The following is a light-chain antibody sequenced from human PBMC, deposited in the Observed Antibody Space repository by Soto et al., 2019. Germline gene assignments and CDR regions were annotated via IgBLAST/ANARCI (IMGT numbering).Light chain of an antibody. V-gene: IGKV1-5*03. Sequence: DVQMTQKPSTLSESVGDRVTITCRVSQSISTWLAWYQQKPGTAPKLVIYKASTLESGVPSRFSGSRSGTEFTLTVSCLQPEDFATYYCQPYNDSFPYTFGQGT. CDR1: QSISTW. CDR3: QPYNDSFPYT. CDR2: KAS. J-gene: IGKJ2*01.